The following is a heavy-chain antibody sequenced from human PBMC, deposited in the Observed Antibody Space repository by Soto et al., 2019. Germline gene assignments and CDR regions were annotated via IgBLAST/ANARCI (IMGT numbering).Heavy chain of an antibody. CDR2: INAGNGNT. Sequence: ASVKVSCKASGYTFTSYAMHWVRQAPGQRFEWMGWINAGNGNTKYSQKFQGRVTITRDTSASTAYMELSSLRSEDTAVYYCARRRGYSYGTLDYWGQGTLVTVSS. J-gene: IGHJ4*02. D-gene: IGHD5-18*01. CDR3: ARRRGYSYGTLDY. CDR1: GYTFTSYA. V-gene: IGHV1-3*01.